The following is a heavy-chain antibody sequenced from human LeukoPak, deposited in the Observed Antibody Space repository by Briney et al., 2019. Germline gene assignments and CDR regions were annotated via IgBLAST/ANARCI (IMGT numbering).Heavy chain of an antibody. CDR3: AREAIVATSENLDY. CDR1: GYTFTSYA. J-gene: IGHJ4*02. D-gene: IGHD5-12*01. Sequence: ASVKVSCKASGYTFTSYAMNWVRQAPGQGLEWMGWINTNTGNPTYAQGFTGRFVFSLDTSVSTAYLQISSLKAEDTAVYYCAREAIVATSENLDYWGQGTLVTVSS. V-gene: IGHV7-4-1*02. CDR2: INTNTGNP.